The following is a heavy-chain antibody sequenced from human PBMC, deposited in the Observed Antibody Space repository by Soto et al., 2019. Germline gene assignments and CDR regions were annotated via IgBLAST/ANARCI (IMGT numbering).Heavy chain of an antibody. CDR2: INHSGST. D-gene: IGHD1-26*01. CDR1: NGSCSGYY. Sequence: SETLSLTCTIYNGSCSGYYWGWLRQPPGKGLEWIGHINHSGSTTYNPSLKSRVTIAVDTSENHFSLRLSSMTAADTAVYYCARTKGLRRHGAMDIWGQGTMVTVSS. V-gene: IGHV4-34*01. J-gene: IGHJ3*02. CDR3: ARTKGLRRHGAMDI.